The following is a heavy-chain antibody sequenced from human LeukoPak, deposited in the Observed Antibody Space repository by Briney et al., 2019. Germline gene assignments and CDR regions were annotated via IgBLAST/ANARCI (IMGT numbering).Heavy chain of an antibody. J-gene: IGHJ4*02. CDR3: AKSPGPGRFLP. Sequence: GGSLRLSCAASGFTFSSYAMSWVRQAPGKGLEWVSAISGSGGSTYYADSVKGRFTISRDNSKNTLYLQMNSRRAEDTAVYYCAKSPGPGRFLPWGQGTLVTVSS. CDR1: GFTFSSYA. D-gene: IGHD3-3*01. V-gene: IGHV3-23*01. CDR2: ISGSGGST.